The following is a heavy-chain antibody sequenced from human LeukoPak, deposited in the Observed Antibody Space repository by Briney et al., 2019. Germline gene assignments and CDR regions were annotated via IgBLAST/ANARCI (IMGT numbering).Heavy chain of an antibody. CDR2: IYTSGST. CDR1: GDSISTYY. CDR3: ARLSCSSTSCYSFDY. Sequence: SETLSLTCTVSGDSISTYYWSWLRQPAGRGLEWIGRIYTSGSTNYNPSPKSRVTMSVDTSKNQFSLKLSSVAAADTAVYYCARLSCSSTSCYSFDYWGQGTLVTVSS. D-gene: IGHD2-2*01. V-gene: IGHV4-4*07. J-gene: IGHJ4*02.